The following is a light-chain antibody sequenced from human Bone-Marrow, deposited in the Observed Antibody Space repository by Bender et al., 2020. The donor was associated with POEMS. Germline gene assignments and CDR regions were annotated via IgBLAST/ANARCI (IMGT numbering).Light chain of an antibody. J-gene: IGLJ3*02. CDR3: AAWDAGLSGGV. CDR2: SDN. Sequence: QSVLTQPPSASGTPGQRVTISCSGSNSNIGTNAVNWYQQFPGTAPKLLIYSDNQRPSGVPDRLYAFKSGTSASLAISGLQSEDEADYYWAAWDAGLSGGVFGGGTKLTVL. V-gene: IGLV1-44*01. CDR1: NSNIGTNA.